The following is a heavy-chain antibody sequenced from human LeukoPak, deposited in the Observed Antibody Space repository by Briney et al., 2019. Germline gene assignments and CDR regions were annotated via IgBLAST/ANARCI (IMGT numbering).Heavy chain of an antibody. Sequence: SQTLSLTCAISGDNFSNKSAAWNWIRQSPSRGLEWLGRTYYRSKWYDDYAVSVKSRISINPDTSKNQFSLQLNSVTPEDTAVYYCARPLGYCSGGSCRFDPWGQGTLVTVSS. CDR1: GDNFSNKSAA. J-gene: IGHJ5*02. CDR2: TYYRSKWYD. V-gene: IGHV6-1*01. D-gene: IGHD2-15*01. CDR3: ARPLGYCSGGSCRFDP.